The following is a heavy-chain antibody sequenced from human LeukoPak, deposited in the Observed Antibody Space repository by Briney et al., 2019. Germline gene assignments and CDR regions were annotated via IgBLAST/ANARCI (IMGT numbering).Heavy chain of an antibody. D-gene: IGHD3-22*01. CDR3: AREQPYYYDSSGTALMAEIKYYFDY. CDR1: GFTFSSYA. Sequence: PGGSLRLSCAASGFTFSSYAMHWVRQAPGKGLEWVANIKQDGSEKYYVDSVKGRFTISRDNAKNSLYLQMNSLRAEDTGVYYCAREQPYYYDSSGTALMAEIKYYFDYWGQGTLVTVSS. V-gene: IGHV3-7*01. J-gene: IGHJ4*02. CDR2: IKQDGSEK.